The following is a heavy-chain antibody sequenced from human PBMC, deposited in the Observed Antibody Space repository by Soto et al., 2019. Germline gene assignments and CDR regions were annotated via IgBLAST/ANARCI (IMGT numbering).Heavy chain of an antibody. Sequence: SVKVSCKASRGTFSSYAISWVRQAPGQGLEWMGGIIPIFGTANYAQKFQGRVTITADESTSTAYMELSSLRSEDTAVYYCARSRSYGYPPKYYFDYWGQGTLVTVSS. V-gene: IGHV1-69*13. CDR1: RGTFSSYA. D-gene: IGHD5-18*01. J-gene: IGHJ4*02. CDR3: ARSRSYGYPPKYYFDY. CDR2: IIPIFGTA.